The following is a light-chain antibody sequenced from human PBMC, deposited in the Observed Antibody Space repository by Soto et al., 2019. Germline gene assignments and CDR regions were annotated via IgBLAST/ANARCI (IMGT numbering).Light chain of an antibody. CDR2: GNT. V-gene: IGLV1-40*01. CDR1: SSNIGADYD. J-gene: IGLJ3*02. CDR3: QSYDSSLSAVV. Sequence: QSVLTQPPSVSGAPGQSVTISCTGSSSNIGADYDVHWYQQLPGTAPKLLIYGNTNRPSGVPDRFSGSKSGTSASLAITGLQAEDEADYCCQSYDSSLSAVVFGGGTALTVL.